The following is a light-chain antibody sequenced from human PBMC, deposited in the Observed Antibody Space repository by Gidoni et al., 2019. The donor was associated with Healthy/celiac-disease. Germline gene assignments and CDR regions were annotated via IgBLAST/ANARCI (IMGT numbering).Light chain of an antibody. CDR2: GKN. J-gene: IGLJ3*02. V-gene: IGLV3-19*01. CDR3: NARDSSGNRV. Sequence: SSELTQDPAVSAALGQTVRIRCQGDRLRSYDASWYQQKPGQAPVLVIYGKNNRPSGIPDRFSGSSSGNTASLTITGAQAEDEADYYCNARDSSGNRVFGGGTKLTVL. CDR1: RLRSYD.